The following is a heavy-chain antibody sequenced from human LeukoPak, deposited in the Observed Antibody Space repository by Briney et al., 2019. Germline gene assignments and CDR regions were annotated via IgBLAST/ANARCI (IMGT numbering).Heavy chain of an antibody. CDR3: ASGNPPTYYFDH. CDR2: TYYRSKWFN. D-gene: IGHD1-14*01. V-gene: IGHV6-1*01. CDR1: GDSVSSNGAT. J-gene: IGHJ4*02. Sequence: SQTLSLTCAISGDSVSSNGATWNWIRQSPSRGLEWLGRTYYRSKWFNDYAVSVKSRLTINPDTSKNQFSLQLNSVTPEDTAVYYCASGNPPTYYFDHWGQGTLDTVSS.